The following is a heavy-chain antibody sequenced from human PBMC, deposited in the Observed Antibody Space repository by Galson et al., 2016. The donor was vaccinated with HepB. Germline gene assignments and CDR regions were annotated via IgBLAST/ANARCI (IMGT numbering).Heavy chain of an antibody. CDR3: ARLRCLEWLYRSDHWFDP. Sequence: ETLSLTCAVYGGSFSGYYWSWIRQPPGKGLEWIGEINHSGSTNYNPSLKSRVTISIDTSKKQFSLRLTSVTAADTAVYYCARLRCLEWLYRSDHWFDPWGQGTLVTVSS. CDR2: INHSGST. J-gene: IGHJ5*02. D-gene: IGHD3-3*01. CDR1: GGSFSGYY. V-gene: IGHV4-34*01.